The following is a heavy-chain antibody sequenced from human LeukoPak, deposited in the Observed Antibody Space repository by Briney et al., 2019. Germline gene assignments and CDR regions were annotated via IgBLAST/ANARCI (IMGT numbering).Heavy chain of an antibody. J-gene: IGHJ4*02. CDR1: GGSISSGGYY. CDR2: IYHSGST. D-gene: IGHD6-13*01. V-gene: IGHV4-30-2*01. CDR3: ARATYISSRASQLGY. Sequence: PSETLSLTCTVSGGSISSGGYYWSWIRQPPGKGLEWIGYIYHSGSTYYNPSLKSRVTISVDRSKNQFSLRLRSVTAADTAMYYCARATYISSRASQLGYWGQGTLVTVSS.